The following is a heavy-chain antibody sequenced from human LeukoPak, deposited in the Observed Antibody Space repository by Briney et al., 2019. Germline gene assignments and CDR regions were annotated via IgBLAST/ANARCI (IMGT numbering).Heavy chain of an antibody. Sequence: SVTVSCKASGGTFSSYAISWVRQAPGQGLEWMGGIIPIFGTANYAQKFQGRVTITADKSTSTAYMELSSLRSEDTAVYYCARSLYYYDSSGYRGGRGYYFDYWGQGTLVTVSS. D-gene: IGHD3-22*01. V-gene: IGHV1-69*06. CDR2: IIPIFGTA. CDR1: GGTFSSYA. J-gene: IGHJ4*02. CDR3: ARSLYYYDSSGYRGGRGYYFDY.